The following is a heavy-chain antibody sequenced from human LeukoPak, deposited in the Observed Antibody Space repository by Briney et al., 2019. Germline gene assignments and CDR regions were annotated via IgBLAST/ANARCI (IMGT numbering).Heavy chain of an antibody. Sequence: ASETLSLTCTVSGGSISSSSYYWGWIRQPPGKGLEWIGSIYYSGSTYYNPSLKSRVTISVDTSKNQFSLKLSSVTAADTAAYYCARYSSSWAQPTDNFDYWGQGTLVTVSS. D-gene: IGHD6-13*01. CDR3: ARYSSSWAQPTDNFDY. V-gene: IGHV4-39*07. CDR2: IYYSGST. CDR1: GGSISSSSYY. J-gene: IGHJ4*02.